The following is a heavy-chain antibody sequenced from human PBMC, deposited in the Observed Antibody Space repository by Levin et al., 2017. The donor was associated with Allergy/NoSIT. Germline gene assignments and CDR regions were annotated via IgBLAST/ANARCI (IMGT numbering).Heavy chain of an antibody. CDR1: GFTFSTYA. CDR2: ISYDGTNK. Sequence: SCAASGFTFSTYAMHWVRQAPGKGLEWVALISYDGTNKYYADSVKGRFTISRDNSKNTLYLQMNSLRAEDTAVYYCARDVFGRWELRFDYWGQGTLVTVSS. J-gene: IGHJ4*02. V-gene: IGHV3-30-3*01. CDR3: ARDVFGRWELRFDY. D-gene: IGHD1-26*01.